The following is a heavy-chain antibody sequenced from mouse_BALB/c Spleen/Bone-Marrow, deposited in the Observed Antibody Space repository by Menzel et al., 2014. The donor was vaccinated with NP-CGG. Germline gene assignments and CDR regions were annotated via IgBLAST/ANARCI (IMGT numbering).Heavy chain of an antibody. V-gene: IGHV2-9*02. CDR1: GFSLTNYG. J-gene: IGHJ4*01. CDR3: ARPTPRYYAMDY. CDR2: IWAGGST. Sequence: VKVEESGPGLVAPSQSLSITCTVSGFSLTNYGVYWVRQPPGKGLEWLGVIWAGGSTNYNSALMSRPSISKDISKSQVFLKMNSLQTDDTAMYYCARPTPRYYAMDYWGQGTSVTVSS. D-gene: IGHD6-1*01.